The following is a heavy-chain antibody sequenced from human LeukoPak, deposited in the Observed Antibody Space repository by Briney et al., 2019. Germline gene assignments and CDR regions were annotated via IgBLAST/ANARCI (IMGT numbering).Heavy chain of an antibody. D-gene: IGHD1-1*01. Sequence: GGSLRLSCAASGFTFSRYWMTWVRQAPGKGLEWVANVKEDGSENSYVESVKGRFTISRDNAKNSLYLQLNSLRAEDTAVYFCARQRYSDYWGQGTLVTVSS. CDR3: ARQRYSDY. CDR1: GFTFSRYW. CDR2: VKEDGSEN. J-gene: IGHJ4*02. V-gene: IGHV3-7*01.